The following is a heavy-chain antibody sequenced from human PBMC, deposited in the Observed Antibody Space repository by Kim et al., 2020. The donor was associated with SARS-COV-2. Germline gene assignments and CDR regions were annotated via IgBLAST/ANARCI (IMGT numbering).Heavy chain of an antibody. V-gene: IGHV1-18*01. D-gene: IGHD5-18*01. Sequence: ASVKVSCKASGYTFTSYGISWVRQAPGQGLEWMGWISAYNGNTNYAQKLQGRVTMTTDTSTSTAYMELRSLRSDDTAVYYCARALFSYGYWATGIDYWGQGTLVTVSS. CDR2: ISAYNGNT. CDR3: ARALFSYGYWATGIDY. J-gene: IGHJ4*02. CDR1: GYTFTSYG.